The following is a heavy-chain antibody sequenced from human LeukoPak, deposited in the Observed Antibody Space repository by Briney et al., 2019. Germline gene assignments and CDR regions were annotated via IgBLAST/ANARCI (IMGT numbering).Heavy chain of an antibody. CDR3: ARTDYGSGSYLLDY. D-gene: IGHD3-10*01. J-gene: IGHJ4*02. CDR1: GGSISSYY. CDR2: IYYSGST. Sequence: PSETLSLTCTVSGGSISSYYWSWIRQPPGKGLEWIGYIYYSGSTNYNPSLTSRVTISVDTSKNQFSLKLSSVTAADTAVYYCARTDYGSGSYLLDYWGQGTLVTVSS. V-gene: IGHV4-59*01.